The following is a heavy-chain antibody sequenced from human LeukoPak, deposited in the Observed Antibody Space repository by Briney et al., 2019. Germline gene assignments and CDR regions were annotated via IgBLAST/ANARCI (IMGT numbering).Heavy chain of an antibody. J-gene: IGHJ6*03. V-gene: IGHV3-21*01. CDR1: GFTFSSYS. Sequence: GGSLRLSCAASGFTFSSYSMNWVRQAPGKGLEWVSSISSSSSYIYYADSVKGRFTISRDNAKDSLYLQMNRLRAEDTAVYYCARAVLGTTYYMDVWGKGTTVTVSS. CDR2: ISSSSSYI. D-gene: IGHD7-27*01. CDR3: ARAVLGTTYYMDV.